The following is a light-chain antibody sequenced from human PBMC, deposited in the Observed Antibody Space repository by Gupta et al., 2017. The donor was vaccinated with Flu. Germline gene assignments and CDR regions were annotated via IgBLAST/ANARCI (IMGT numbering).Light chain of an antibody. J-gene: IGKJ2*01. CDR2: GAS. CDR3: QQYDGSAPFT. CDR1: QSMAANN. V-gene: IGKV3-20*01. Sequence: SLSSSLGEGAAPTCGAMQSMAANNFAWCHQKHGPAPRLRIHGASTRAPGIPDRFSGSGCGTDFALLIIRLVRKEVAGYSCQQYDGSAPFTFGQGTKLEIK.